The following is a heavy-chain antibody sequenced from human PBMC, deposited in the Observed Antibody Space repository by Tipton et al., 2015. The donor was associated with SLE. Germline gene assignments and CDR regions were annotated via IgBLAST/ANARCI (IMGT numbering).Heavy chain of an antibody. CDR3: ARPYDSTGFGRDSWFDP. D-gene: IGHD3-22*01. CDR1: GGSFSAYY. Sequence: TLSLTCAVYGGSFSAYYWSWIRQPPGKGLEWIGEINHSGSTNYNPSLKSRITRSVDTSKKQLSLKLRSVTAADTAVYYCARPYDSTGFGRDSWFDPWGQGTQLTVSS. CDR2: INHSGST. V-gene: IGHV4-34*01. J-gene: IGHJ5*02.